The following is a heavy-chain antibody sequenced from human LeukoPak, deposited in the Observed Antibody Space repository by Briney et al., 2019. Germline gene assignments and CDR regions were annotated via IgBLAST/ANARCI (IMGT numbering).Heavy chain of an antibody. J-gene: IGHJ4*02. CDR2: ISYDGSNK. V-gene: IGHV3-30*18. CDR1: GFTFSSYG. Sequence: GGSLRLSCAASGFTFSSYGMHWVRQAPGKGLEWVAVISYDGSNKYYADSVKGRFTISRDNSKNTLYLQMNSLRAEDTAVYYCAKARSFDSYRGVLDYWGQGTLVTVSS. D-gene: IGHD3-10*01. CDR3: AKARSFDSYRGVLDY.